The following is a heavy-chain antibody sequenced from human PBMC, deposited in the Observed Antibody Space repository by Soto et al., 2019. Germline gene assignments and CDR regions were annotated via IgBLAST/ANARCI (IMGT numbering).Heavy chain of an antibody. CDR1: GYNFTTYW. J-gene: IGHJ3*02. CDR2: IYPGDSDT. Sequence: PGESPKISCKGSGYNFTTYWIGWVRQMPGRGLEWMGIIYPGDSDTRYSPSFQGQVTISADKSISTAYLQWSSLKASDTAMYYCARLGLHDAFDIWGQGTMVTVSS. V-gene: IGHV5-51*01. CDR3: ARLGLHDAFDI.